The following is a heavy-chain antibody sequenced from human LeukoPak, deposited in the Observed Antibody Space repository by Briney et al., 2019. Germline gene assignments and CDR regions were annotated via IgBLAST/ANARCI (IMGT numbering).Heavy chain of an antibody. J-gene: IGHJ6*03. CDR3: ARFLAGKRHFHFYYYMDV. V-gene: IGHV3-11*04. D-gene: IGHD3-9*01. Sequence: GSLRLSCAASGFTFSDYYMSWIRQAPGKGLEWVSYISSSGSTIYYADSVKGRFTISRDNAKNSLYLQMNSLRVEDTAVYYCARFLAGKRHFHFYYYMDVWGKGTTVTISS. CDR1: GFTFSDYY. CDR2: ISSSGSTI.